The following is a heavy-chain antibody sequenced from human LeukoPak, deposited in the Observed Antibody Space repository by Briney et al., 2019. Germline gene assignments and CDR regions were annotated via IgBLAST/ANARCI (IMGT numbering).Heavy chain of an antibody. CDR2: INPNSGGT. V-gene: IGHV1-2*02. CDR1: GYTFTGYY. CDR3: ARGPLEYSSSPNRPLRRHWFDP. Sequence: GASVKVSCKASGYTFTGYYMHWVRQAPGQGLEWMGWINPNSGGTNSAQKFQGRVTMTRDTSISTAYMELSRLRSDDTAVYYCARGPLEYSSSPNRPLRRHWFDPWGQGTLVTVSS. J-gene: IGHJ5*02. D-gene: IGHD6-6*01.